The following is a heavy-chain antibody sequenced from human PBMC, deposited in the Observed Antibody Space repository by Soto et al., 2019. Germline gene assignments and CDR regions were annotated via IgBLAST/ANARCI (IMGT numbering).Heavy chain of an antibody. CDR1: GFTLSSYS. V-gene: IGHV3-21*01. CDR3: ARDWGGEGTFDY. D-gene: IGHD3-16*01. J-gene: IGHJ4*02. Sequence: EVQLVESGGGLVKPGGSLRLSCAASGFTLSSYSMNWVRQAPGKGLEWVSSISSSSSYIYYADSVKGRFTISRDNAKNSLYPQMSSLRAEGTAVYYCARDWGGEGTFDYWGQGTLVTVSS. CDR2: ISSSSSYI.